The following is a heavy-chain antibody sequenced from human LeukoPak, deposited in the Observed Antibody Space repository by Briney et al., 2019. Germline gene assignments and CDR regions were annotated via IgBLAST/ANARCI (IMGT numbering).Heavy chain of an antibody. J-gene: IGHJ4*02. D-gene: IGHD6-13*01. CDR1: GFTFSGSA. CDR2: IRSKANSYAT. CDR3: TRLAAAGPLFDY. V-gene: IGHV3-73*01. Sequence: GGSLRLSCAASGFTFSGSAMHWVRQASGKGLEWVGRIRSKANSYATAYAASVKGRFTISRDDSKNTAYLQMNSLKTEDTAVYYCTRLAAAGPLFDYWGQGNLVTVSS.